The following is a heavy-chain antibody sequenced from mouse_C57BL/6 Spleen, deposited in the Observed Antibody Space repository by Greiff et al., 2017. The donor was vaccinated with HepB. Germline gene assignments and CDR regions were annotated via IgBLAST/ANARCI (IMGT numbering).Heavy chain of an antibody. D-gene: IGHD1-1*01. J-gene: IGHJ1*03. CDR3: ARGDYGSGLYWYFDV. Sequence: QVQLQQSGAELVKPGASVKMSCKASGYTFTTYPIEWMKQNHGKSLEWIGNFHPNNDDTKYNEKFKGKATLTVEKSSSTVYLELSRLTSDDSAVYYCARGDYGSGLYWYFDVWGTGTTVTVSS. V-gene: IGHV1-47*01. CDR2: FHPNNDDT. CDR1: GYTFTTYP.